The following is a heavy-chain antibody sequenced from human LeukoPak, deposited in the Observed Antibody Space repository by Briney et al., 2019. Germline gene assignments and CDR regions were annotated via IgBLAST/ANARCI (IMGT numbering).Heavy chain of an antibody. V-gene: IGHV4-39*01. Sequence: SESLSLTWTVSGGSISSSSSYWGWIRQPPGKGLEWIRSIFFSGSTYFNPSRKSRVTISVNTSKNQFSLKLSSVTAPDTAVYYCARLSISVAAPPWGDWFDPWGQGTLVTVSS. D-gene: IGHD6-19*01. CDR2: IFFSGST. CDR3: ARLSISVAAPPWGDWFDP. J-gene: IGHJ5*02. CDR1: GGSISSSSSY.